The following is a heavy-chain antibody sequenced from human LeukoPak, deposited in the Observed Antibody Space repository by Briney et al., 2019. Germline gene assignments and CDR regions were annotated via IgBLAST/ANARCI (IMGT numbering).Heavy chain of an antibody. CDR1: GFTVSSNY. CDR3: ARVFLWRGFLRGYFGY. J-gene: IGHJ4*02. CDR2: IYSGGST. D-gene: IGHD3-3*01. V-gene: IGHV3-53*01. Sequence: GGSLRLSCAASGFTVSSNYMSWVRQAPGKGLEWVSVIYSGGSTYYADSVKGRFTISRDNSKNTLYLQMNSLRAEDTAVYYCARVFLWRGFLRGYFGYWGQGTLVNGSS.